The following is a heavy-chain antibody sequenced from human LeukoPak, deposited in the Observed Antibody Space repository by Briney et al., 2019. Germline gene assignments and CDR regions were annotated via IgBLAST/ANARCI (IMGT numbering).Heavy chain of an antibody. D-gene: IGHD6-13*01. CDR3: ASVGPHFGSSSWPPYFDY. CDR1: GGTFSSYA. V-gene: IGHV1-69*06. Sequence: ASVKVSCKASGGTFSSYAISWVRQAPGQGLEWMGGIIPIFGTANYAQKFQGRVTITPDKSTSTAYMELSSLRSEDTAVYYCASVGPHFGSSSWPPYFDYWGQGTLVTVSS. CDR2: IIPIFGTA. J-gene: IGHJ4*02.